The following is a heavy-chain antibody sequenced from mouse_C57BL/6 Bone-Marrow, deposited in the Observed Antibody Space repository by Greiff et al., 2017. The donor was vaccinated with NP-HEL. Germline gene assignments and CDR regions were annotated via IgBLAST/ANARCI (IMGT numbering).Heavy chain of an antibody. CDR1: GFTFSSYA. J-gene: IGHJ2*01. CDR2: ISDGGSYT. D-gene: IGHD1-1*01. V-gene: IGHV5-4*01. CDR3: VRESYYYGTYFDY. Sequence: EVQLVESGGGLVKPGGSLKLSCAASGFTFSSYAMSWVRQTPEKRLEWVATISDGGSYTYYPDNVKGRFTISRDNAKNNLYLQMSHLKSEDTAMYYCVRESYYYGTYFDYWGQGTTLTVSS.